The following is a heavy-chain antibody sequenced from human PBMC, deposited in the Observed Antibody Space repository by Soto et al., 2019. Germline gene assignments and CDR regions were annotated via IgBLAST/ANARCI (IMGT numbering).Heavy chain of an antibody. D-gene: IGHD6-13*01. CDR1: GFSFASSW. CDR2: IKKDGSKI. J-gene: IGHJ3*02. V-gene: IGHV3-7*05. CDR3: ARDGSPGSSSLYLEAFDI. Sequence: EVQLVESGGDLVQPGGSLRLSCAASGFSFASSWMTWVRQAPGKGLEWVANIKKDGSKINYLDSVRGRFSVARDNAKNPLYLEMISLRAEDTALYYCARDGSPGSSSLYLEAFDIWGQGTMVTVSS.